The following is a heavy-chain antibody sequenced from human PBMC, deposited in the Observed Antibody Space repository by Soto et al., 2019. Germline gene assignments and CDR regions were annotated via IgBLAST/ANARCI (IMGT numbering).Heavy chain of an antibody. CDR1: GYTFTDYY. J-gene: IGHJ4*02. CDR3: ASSALPTAIRDGWHYINY. CDR2: INPNSVGT. V-gene: IGHV1-2*02. D-gene: IGHD2-2*02. Sequence: ASVKVSCKASGYTFTDYYMHWVRQAPGQGLEGMGWINPNSVGTNHAQKFQGRVTMTRETSINTAYMELSSLRSDDTAVYYCASSALPTAIRDGWHYINYWGEGTPVTVSS.